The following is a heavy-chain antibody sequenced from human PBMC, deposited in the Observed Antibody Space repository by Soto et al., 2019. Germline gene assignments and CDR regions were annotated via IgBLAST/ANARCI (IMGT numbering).Heavy chain of an antibody. V-gene: IGHV1-46*03. J-gene: IGHJ4*02. CDR3: ARTLKLGYCSSTSCYVFDY. D-gene: IGHD2-2*01. CDR2: INPSGGST. CDR1: VYTFTSYY. Sequence: ASGKVSCKASVYTFTSYYMHWVRQAPGQGLEWMGIINPSGGSTSYAQKFQGRVTMTRDTSTSTVYMELSSLRSEDTAVYYCARTLKLGYCSSTSCYVFDYWGQGTLVTVSS.